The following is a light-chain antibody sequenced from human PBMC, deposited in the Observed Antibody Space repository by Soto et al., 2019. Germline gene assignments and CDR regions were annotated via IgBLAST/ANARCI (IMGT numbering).Light chain of an antibody. CDR2: GAS. Sequence: EIVMTQSPATVSVSPGERATLSCRASQSVSDNLAWFQQKSGQAPRLLIYGASTRATGIPAWFSGSGSGTEFTLTISSLQSGDFAVYYCQQYNNWPLWTFGQGTKVE. V-gene: IGKV3-15*01. CDR1: QSVSDN. J-gene: IGKJ1*01. CDR3: QQYNNWPLWT.